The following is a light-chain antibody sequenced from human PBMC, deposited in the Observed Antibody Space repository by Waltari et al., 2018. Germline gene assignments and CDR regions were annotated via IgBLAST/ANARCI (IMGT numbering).Light chain of an antibody. J-gene: IGLJ3*02. CDR1: SSDTGSQLH. CDR2: EVT. V-gene: IGLV2-14*03. CDR3: SSYTTSRTWV. Sequence: QSALTQPASVSGSPGQSITLSYTGTSSDTGSQLHASWYQQHPGKAPKLMIFEVTNRPSGVSNRFSGSKSGNTASLTISGLQAEDEADYYCSSYTTSRTWVFGGGTKLTVL.